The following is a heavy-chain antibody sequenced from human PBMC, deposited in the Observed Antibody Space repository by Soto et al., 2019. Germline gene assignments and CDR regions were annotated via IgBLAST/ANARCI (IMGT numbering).Heavy chain of an antibody. CDR3: AKDNEIAARPSPPDFDY. CDR2: ISYDGSNK. V-gene: IGHV3-30*18. D-gene: IGHD6-6*01. J-gene: IGHJ4*02. Sequence: GGSLRLSCAASGFTFSSYGMHWVRQAPGKGLEWVAVISYDGSNKYYADSVKGRFTISRDNSKNTLYLQMNSLRAEDTAVYYCAKDNEIAARPSPPDFDYWGQGTLVTVSS. CDR1: GFTFSSYG.